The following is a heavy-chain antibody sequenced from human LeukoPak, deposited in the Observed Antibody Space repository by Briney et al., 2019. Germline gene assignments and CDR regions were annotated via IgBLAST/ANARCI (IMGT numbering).Heavy chain of an antibody. D-gene: IGHD1-26*01. CDR3: ASEGVGALDY. J-gene: IGHJ4*02. CDR1: GFTFSSYS. CDR2: ISRSRSYI. Sequence: PGGSLRLSCAASGFTFSSYSMNWVRQAPGKGLEWVSSISRSRSYIYYADSVKGRFTISRDNAKNSLYLQMNSLRAEDTAVYYCASEGVGALDYWGQGTLVTVYS. V-gene: IGHV3-21*01.